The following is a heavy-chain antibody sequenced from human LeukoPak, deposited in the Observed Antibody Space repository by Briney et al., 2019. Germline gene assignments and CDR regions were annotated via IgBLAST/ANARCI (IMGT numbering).Heavy chain of an antibody. CDR2: INHSGST. J-gene: IGHJ5*02. CDR1: GGSFSGYY. V-gene: IGHV4-34*01. Sequence: PSETLSLTCAVYGGSFSGYYWSWIRQPPGKGLEWIGEINHSGSTNYNPSLKSRVTISVDTSKNQFSLKLSSVTAADTAAYYCARGEQQLANNWFDPWGQGTLVTVSS. CDR3: ARGEQQLANNWFDP. D-gene: IGHD6-13*01.